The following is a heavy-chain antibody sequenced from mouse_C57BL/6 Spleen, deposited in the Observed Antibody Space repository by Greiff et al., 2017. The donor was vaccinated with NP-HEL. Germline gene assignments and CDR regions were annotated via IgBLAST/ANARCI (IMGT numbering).Heavy chain of an antibody. CDR1: GFTFTDYY. CDR2: IRNKANGYTT. CDR3: ARYGNPGFAY. D-gene: IGHD2-1*01. V-gene: IGHV7-3*01. Sequence: EVQLVESGGGLVQPGGSLSLSCAASGFTFTDYYMSWVRQPPGKALEWLGFIRNKANGYTTEYSASVKGRFTISRDNSQSILYLQMTALRAEDSATYYCARYGNPGFAYWGQGTLVTVSA. J-gene: IGHJ3*01.